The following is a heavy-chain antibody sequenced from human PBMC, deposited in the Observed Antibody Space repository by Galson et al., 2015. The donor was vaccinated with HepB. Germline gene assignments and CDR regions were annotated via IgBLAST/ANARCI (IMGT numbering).Heavy chain of an antibody. CDR2: IIPILGIA. J-gene: IGHJ2*01. CDR1: GGTFSSYT. D-gene: IGHD3/OR15-3a*01. CDR3: ASLMDSNWYFDL. V-gene: IGHV1-69*02. Sequence: SVKVSCKASGGTFSSYTISWVRQAPGQGLEWMGRIIPILGIANYAQKFQGRVTITADKSTSTAYMELSSLRSEDTAVYYCASLMDSNWYFDLWGRGTLVTVSS.